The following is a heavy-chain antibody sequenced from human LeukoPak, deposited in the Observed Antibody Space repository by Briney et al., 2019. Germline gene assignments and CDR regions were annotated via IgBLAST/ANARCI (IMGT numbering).Heavy chain of an antibody. CDR2: IYTSGST. V-gene: IGHV4-61*02. J-gene: IGHJ4*02. Sequence: SQTLSLTCTVSGGSISSGSYYWSWIRQPAGKGLEWIVRIYTSGSTNYNPSLKSRVTISVDTSKNQFSLKLSSVTAADTAVYYCAREVTGTKSDYWGQGTLVTVSS. D-gene: IGHD1-7*01. CDR1: GGSISSGSYY. CDR3: AREVTGTKSDY.